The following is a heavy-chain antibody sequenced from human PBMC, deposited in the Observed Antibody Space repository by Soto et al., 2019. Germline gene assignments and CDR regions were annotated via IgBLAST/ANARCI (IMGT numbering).Heavy chain of an antibody. J-gene: IGHJ5*02. CDR3: ARGEAIGDPP. Sequence: EEQLVESGGGLVQPGGSLRLSCAASGLTFSSYWMTWVRQAPGKGLEWVANIREDGGEKNYVDSVKGRFTISRDNAKKSLYLQMNSVRVEDTAVYYSARGEAIGDPPWGQGTLVNVSS. D-gene: IGHD3-10*01. CDR1: GLTFSSYW. CDR2: IREDGGEK. V-gene: IGHV3-7*04.